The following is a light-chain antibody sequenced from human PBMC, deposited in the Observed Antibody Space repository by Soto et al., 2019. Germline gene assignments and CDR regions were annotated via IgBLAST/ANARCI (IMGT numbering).Light chain of an antibody. J-gene: IGLJ1*01. V-gene: IGLV2-14*03. CDR1: SSDVGGYNY. CDR3: SSYTSSSTLGV. CDR2: DVS. Sequence: ALTQPASVAGAPIQSITISCTGTSSDVGGYNYVSWYQQLPGKAPKLTIYDVSNRPSGVSDRFSGSKSGNTASLTISGLQAEDEADYYCSSYTSSSTLGVFGTGTKVTVL.